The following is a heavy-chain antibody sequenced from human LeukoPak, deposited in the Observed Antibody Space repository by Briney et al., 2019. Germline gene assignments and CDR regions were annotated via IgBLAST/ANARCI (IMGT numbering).Heavy chain of an antibody. CDR2: INHRGST. J-gene: IGHJ5*02. CDR1: GGSFSGYF. CDR3: ARAEDSSGYYPPGWFDP. Sequence: SETLSLTCAVYGGSFSGYFWSWIRQPPGKGLEWIGEINHRGSTNYNPSLRSRVTISVDTSKNQFSLKLSSVTAADTAVYYCARAEDSSGYYPPGWFDPWGQGTLVTVSS. V-gene: IGHV4-34*01. D-gene: IGHD3-22*01.